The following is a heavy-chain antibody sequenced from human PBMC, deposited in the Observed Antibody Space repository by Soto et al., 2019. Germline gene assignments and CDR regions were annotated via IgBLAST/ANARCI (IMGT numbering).Heavy chain of an antibody. D-gene: IGHD6-19*01. CDR1: GGSISSGGYS. CDR2: IYHSGST. Sequence: SETLSLTCAVSGGSISSGGYSWSWIRQPPGKGLEWIGYIYHSGSTYYNPSLKSRVTISVDRSKNQFSLKLSSVTAADTAVYYCARRYSSGFDFWGQGTLVTVSS. J-gene: IGHJ4*02. V-gene: IGHV4-30-2*01. CDR3: ARRYSSGFDF.